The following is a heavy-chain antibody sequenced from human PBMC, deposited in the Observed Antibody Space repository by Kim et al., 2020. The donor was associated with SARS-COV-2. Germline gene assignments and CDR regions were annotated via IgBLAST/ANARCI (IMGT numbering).Heavy chain of an antibody. Sequence: GGSLRLSCAASGFTFSSYGMHWVRQAPGKGLEWVAVIWYDGSNKYYADSVKGRFTISRDNSKNTLYLQMNSLRAEDTAVYYCARASRGYEEWGIDYWGQGTLVTVSS. CDR1: GFTFSSYG. J-gene: IGHJ4*02. V-gene: IGHV3-33*01. CDR2: IWYDGSNK. D-gene: IGHD3-22*01. CDR3: ARASRGYEEWGIDY.